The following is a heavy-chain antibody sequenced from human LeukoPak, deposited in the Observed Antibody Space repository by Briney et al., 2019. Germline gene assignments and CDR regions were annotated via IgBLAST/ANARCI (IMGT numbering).Heavy chain of an antibody. J-gene: IGHJ5*02. Sequence: TLSLTCTESGGSISSDDYYWNWIRQPAGRGLEWIGRIYTTGNTMYNPSLESRVSMSIDTSKNQVSLKVKSVTAADTAVYYCARDMVRGVSLNWFDPWGQGTLVTVSS. V-gene: IGHV4-61*02. CDR2: IYTTGNT. CDR3: ARDMVRGVSLNWFDP. CDR1: GGSISSDDYY. D-gene: IGHD3-10*01.